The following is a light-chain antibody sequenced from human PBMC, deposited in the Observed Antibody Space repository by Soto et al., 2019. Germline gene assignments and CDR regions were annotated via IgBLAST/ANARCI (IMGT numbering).Light chain of an antibody. CDR3: LQDYGYPRT. V-gene: IGKV1-6*01. Sequence: IQMTQSPSSLSASVGDRVTLTCRASQDIRSELSWYQQKSGRAPKLIIYATSTVESGVPSRFSGSGSGTDFTLTINSLQPEDFATYYCLQDYGYPRTFGPGTKVEIK. CDR2: ATS. J-gene: IGKJ3*01. CDR1: QDIRSE.